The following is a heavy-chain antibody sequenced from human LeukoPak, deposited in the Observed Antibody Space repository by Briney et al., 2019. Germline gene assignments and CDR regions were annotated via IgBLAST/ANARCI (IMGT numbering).Heavy chain of an antibody. CDR2: IYTSGST. D-gene: IGHD4-17*01. Sequence: SETLSLTCTVSGGSISSGSYYWSWIRQPAGKGLEWIGRIYTSGSTNYNPSLKSRVTISVDTSKNQFSLKLSSVTAADTAVYYCARAHDYGDYDDAFDIWGQGTMVTVSS. V-gene: IGHV4-61*02. CDR1: GGSISSGSYY. CDR3: ARAHDYGDYDDAFDI. J-gene: IGHJ3*02.